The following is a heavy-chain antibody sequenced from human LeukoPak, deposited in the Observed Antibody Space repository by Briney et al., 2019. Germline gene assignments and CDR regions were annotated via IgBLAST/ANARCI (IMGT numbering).Heavy chain of an antibody. V-gene: IGHV4-59*01. CDR2: IYYSGSA. D-gene: IGHD6-25*01. Sequence: SETLSLTCTVSGGSISDYSWSWIRQPPGKGLEWIGNIYYSGSANHNPSLKSRVTISRDTSKNQFSLKLTSVTTADTAVYYCARAGGVKTAALDLDYWDQGTLVTVSS. CDR1: GGSISDYS. CDR3: ARAGGVKTAALDLDY. J-gene: IGHJ4*02.